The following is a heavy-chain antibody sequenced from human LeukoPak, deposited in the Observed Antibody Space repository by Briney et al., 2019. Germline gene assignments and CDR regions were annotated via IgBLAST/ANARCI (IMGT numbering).Heavy chain of an antibody. J-gene: IGHJ6*02. V-gene: IGHV4-34*01. D-gene: IGHD3-3*01. CDR2: INHSGST. Sequence: PSETLSLTCAVYGGSFSGYYWSWLRQPPGKGLEWIGEINHSGSTNYNPSLKSRVTISVDTSKNQFSLKLSSVTAADTAVYYCARGGTLYDFWSGPSYYYYYGMDVWGQGTTVTVSS. CDR1: GGSFSGYY. CDR3: ARGGTLYDFWSGPSYYYYYGMDV.